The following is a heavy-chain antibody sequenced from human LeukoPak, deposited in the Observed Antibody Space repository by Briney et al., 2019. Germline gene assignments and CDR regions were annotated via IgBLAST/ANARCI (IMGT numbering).Heavy chain of an antibody. D-gene: IGHD3-22*01. CDR2: INHSGST. CDR3: ARGRHYYDSSGYYYGGPPTRYYFDY. J-gene: IGHJ4*02. CDR1: GGSFSGYY. V-gene: IGHV4-34*01. Sequence: SETLSLTCAVYGGSFSGYYWSWIRQPPGKGLEWIGEINHSGSTNYNPSLKSRVTISVDTSKNQFSLKLSSVTAADTAVYYCARGRHYYDSSGYYYGGPPTRYYFDYWGQGTLVTVSS.